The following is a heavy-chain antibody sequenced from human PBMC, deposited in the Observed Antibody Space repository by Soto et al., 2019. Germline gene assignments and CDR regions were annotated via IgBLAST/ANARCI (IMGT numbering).Heavy chain of an antibody. Sequence: QVQLVQSGAEVKKPGSSVKVSCKASGGTFSSYTISWVRQAPGQGLEWMGRIIPILGIANYAQKFQGRVRITADKSTSTAYMELSSVRSEDTAVYYCAGFLGGDLLWRTFDIWGQGTMVTVSS. CDR2: IIPILGIA. D-gene: IGHD3-10*01. V-gene: IGHV1-69*02. J-gene: IGHJ3*02. CDR3: AGFLGGDLLWRTFDI. CDR1: GGTFSSYT.